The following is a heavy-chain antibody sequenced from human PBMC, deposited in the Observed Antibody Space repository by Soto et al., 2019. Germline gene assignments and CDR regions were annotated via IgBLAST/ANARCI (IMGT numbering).Heavy chain of an antibody. Sequence: QVQLVQSGAEVKKPGSSVKVSCKASGGTFSSYAISWVRQAPGQGLEWMGGIIPIFGTANYAQKFQGRVNITPDESTSTAYMELSSLRSEDTAVYYCARQGAALRDYYYGMDVWGQGTTVTVSS. V-gene: IGHV1-69*05. CDR3: ARQGAALRDYYYGMDV. D-gene: IGHD6-25*01. CDR2: IIPIFGTA. J-gene: IGHJ6*02. CDR1: GGTFSSYA.